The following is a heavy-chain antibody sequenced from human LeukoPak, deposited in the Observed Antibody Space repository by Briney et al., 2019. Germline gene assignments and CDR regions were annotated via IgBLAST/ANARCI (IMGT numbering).Heavy chain of an antibody. CDR1: GLTFRNAW. V-gene: IGHV3-15*01. J-gene: IGHJ4*02. CDR3: STDGGYGWGTYCHF. D-gene: IGHD3-10*01. CDR2: IKTKIGGGTT. Sequence: GGSLRLSCAASGLTFRNAWMNWVRQAPGKGLEWVGRIKTKIGGGTTDYAATVKGRFAISRDDSKNTLYMQMNSLKSEDAAAYYCSTDGGYGWGTYCHFWGQGSLVTVSS.